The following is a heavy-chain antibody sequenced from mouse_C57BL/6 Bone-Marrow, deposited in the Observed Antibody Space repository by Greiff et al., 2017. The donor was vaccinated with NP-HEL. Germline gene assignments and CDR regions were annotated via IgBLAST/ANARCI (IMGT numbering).Heavy chain of an antibody. V-gene: IGHV1-26*01. D-gene: IGHD1-1*01. Sequence: EVQLQQSGPELVKPGASVKISCKASGYTFTDYYMNWVKQSHGKSLEWIGDINPNNGGTSYNQKFKGKATLTVDKSSSTAYMELRSLTSEDSAVYYCARRRVTTVVANDYWGQGTTLTVSS. CDR1: GYTFTDYY. CDR2: INPNNGGT. J-gene: IGHJ2*01. CDR3: ARRRVTTVVANDY.